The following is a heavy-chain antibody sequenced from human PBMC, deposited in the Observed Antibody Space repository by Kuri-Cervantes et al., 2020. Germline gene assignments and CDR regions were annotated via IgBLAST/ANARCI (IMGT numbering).Heavy chain of an antibody. CDR2: ISWNSGSI. CDR1: GFTFDDYA. V-gene: IGHV3-9*01. J-gene: IGHJ4*02. Sequence: GGSLRLSCAASGFTFDDYAMHWVRQAPGKGLEWVSGISWNSGSIGYADSVKGRFTISRDNSKNTLYLQMNSLRAEDTAVYYCARDWYGYGYESPFDYWGQGTLVTVSS. CDR3: ARDWYGYGYESPFDY. D-gene: IGHD5-18*01.